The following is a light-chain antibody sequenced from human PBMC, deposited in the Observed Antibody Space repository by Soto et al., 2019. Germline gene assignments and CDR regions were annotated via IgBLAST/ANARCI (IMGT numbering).Light chain of an antibody. V-gene: IGLV1-44*01. CDR2: SNN. Sequence: QSVLTQPPSASGTPGQRVPISCSGSSSNIGSNTVNWYQQLPGTAPKLLIYSNNQRPSGVPDRFSGSRSGTSASLAISGLQSGDEGDYYCAAWDDSLNGRGVFGGGTKVTV. CDR3: AAWDDSLNGRGV. J-gene: IGLJ3*02. CDR1: SSNIGSNT.